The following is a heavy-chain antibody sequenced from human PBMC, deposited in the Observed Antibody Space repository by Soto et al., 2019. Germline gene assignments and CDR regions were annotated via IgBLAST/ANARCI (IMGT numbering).Heavy chain of an antibody. V-gene: IGHV3-48*02. CDR2: ISSSSSTI. D-gene: IGHD2-21*02. J-gene: IGHJ6*02. CDR1: GFTFSSYS. Sequence: PGGSLRLSCAASGFTFSSYSMNWVRQAPGKGLEWVSYISSSSSTIYYADSVKGRFTISRDNAKNSLYLQMNSLRDEDTAVYYCARDFVVVTAMYGMDVWGQGTTVTVSS. CDR3: ARDFVVVTAMYGMDV.